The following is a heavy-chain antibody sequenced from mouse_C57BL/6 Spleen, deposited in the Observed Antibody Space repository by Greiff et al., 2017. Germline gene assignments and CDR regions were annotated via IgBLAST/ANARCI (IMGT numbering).Heavy chain of an antibody. CDR3: ARKAGANWFAY. CDR1: GYTFTDYN. D-gene: IGHD4-1*01. J-gene: IGHJ3*01. V-gene: IGHV1-22*01. CDR2: INPNNGGT. Sequence: EVQLQESGPELVKPGASVKMSCKASGYTFTDYNMHWVKQSHGKSLEWIGYINPNNGGTSYNKKFKGKATLPVNKSSSTAYMELRSLTSEDSAVYYCARKAGANWFAYWGQGTLVTVSA.